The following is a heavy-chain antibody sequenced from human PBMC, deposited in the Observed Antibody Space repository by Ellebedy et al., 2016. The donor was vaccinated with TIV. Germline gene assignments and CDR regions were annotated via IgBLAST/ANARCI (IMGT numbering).Heavy chain of an antibody. CDR1: GYTLMSYG. CDR2: VSPYDGNT. V-gene: IGHV1-18*01. D-gene: IGHD4-23*01. Sequence: AASVKVSCKASGYTLMSYGICWVRQAPGQGLEWMGWVSPYDGNTNYAQKFQGRVTMTIDTSTSTGYMELRSFRSDDTAVYYCARGFRYGSGRWPLDHWGQGTLVTVSS. J-gene: IGHJ4*02. CDR3: ARGFRYGSGRWPLDH.